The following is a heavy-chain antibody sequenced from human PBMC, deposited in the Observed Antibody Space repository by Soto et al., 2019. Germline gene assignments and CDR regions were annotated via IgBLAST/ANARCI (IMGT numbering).Heavy chain of an antibody. CDR2: IGGSGGST. V-gene: IGHV3-23*01. Sequence: GGSLRLSYAASGFTFSSYAMGWVRQAPGKGLEWVSAIGGSGGSTYYADSAKGRFTISRDNSKNTLYLQMNSLRVEDTAVYYCAKILVAGYIGYWGQGTLVTVSS. CDR3: AKILVAGYIGY. J-gene: IGHJ4*02. CDR1: GFTFSSYA. D-gene: IGHD2-2*01.